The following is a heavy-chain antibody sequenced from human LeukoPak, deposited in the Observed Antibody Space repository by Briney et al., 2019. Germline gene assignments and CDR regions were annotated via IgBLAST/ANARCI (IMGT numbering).Heavy chain of an antibody. V-gene: IGHV4-4*09. CDR1: GGSISSYY. J-gene: IGHJ4*02. CDR3: ARLRGATMDFDS. D-gene: IGHD1-26*01. Sequence: AETLSLTCTVSGGSISSYYWSWIRQPPGKGLEWIAYIYNSGSTIYNPSLKSRVTISVDTFNNQFSLKLSSVTAADTAVYYCARLRGATMDFDSWGQGTLVTVSS. CDR2: IYNSGST.